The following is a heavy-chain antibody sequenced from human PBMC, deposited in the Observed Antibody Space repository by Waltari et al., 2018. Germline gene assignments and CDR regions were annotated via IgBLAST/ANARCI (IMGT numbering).Heavy chain of an antibody. CDR1: GGSISSGDYY. V-gene: IGHV4-30-4*08. D-gene: IGHD2-8*02. CDR2: IFYSGST. Sequence: QVQLQESGPGLVKPSQTLSLTCTVSGGSISSGDYYWSWNRQPPGKGLEWIGYIFYSGSTYYNPSLKSRVTISVDTSKNQFSLKLSSVTAADTAVYYCARIAVVYAINYYYYGMDVWGQGTTVTVSS. CDR3: ARIAVVYAINYYYYGMDV. J-gene: IGHJ6*02.